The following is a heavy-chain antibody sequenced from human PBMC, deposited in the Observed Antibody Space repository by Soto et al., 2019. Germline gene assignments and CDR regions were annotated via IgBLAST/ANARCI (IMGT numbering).Heavy chain of an antibody. J-gene: IGHJ4*02. CDR2: IIPIFGTA. Sequence: QVQLVQSGAEVKKPGSSVKVSCKASGGTFSSYAISWVRQAPGQGLEWMGGIIPIFGTADYAQKFQCRVTITAQETTSAADMEMISLRSEEKAVYYCTRDRCVYDGHPLDYWGQVTLVTVYS. CDR3: TRDRCVYDGHPLDY. V-gene: IGHV1-69*12. CDR1: GGTFSSYA. D-gene: IGHD1-20*01.